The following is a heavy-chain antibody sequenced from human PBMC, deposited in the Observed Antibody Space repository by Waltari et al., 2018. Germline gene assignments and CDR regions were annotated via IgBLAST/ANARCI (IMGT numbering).Heavy chain of an antibody. CDR2: INPNSGGT. D-gene: IGHD3-22*01. Sequence: QVQLVQSGAEVKKPGASVKVSCKASGYTFTRYYMPWVRQAPVKGLEWMGRINPNSGGTNYAQKFQGRVTMTRDTSISTAYMELSRLRSDDTAVYYCAIDVYDSSGYYYVWGQGTLVTVSS. V-gene: IGHV1-2*06. CDR1: GYTFTRYY. CDR3: AIDVYDSSGYYYV. J-gene: IGHJ4*02.